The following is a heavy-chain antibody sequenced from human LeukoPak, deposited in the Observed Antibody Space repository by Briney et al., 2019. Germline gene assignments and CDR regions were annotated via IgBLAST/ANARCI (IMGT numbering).Heavy chain of an antibody. V-gene: IGHV3-21*01. CDR2: ISSSSSYI. D-gene: IGHD2-2*01. CDR1: GFTFSSYS. Sequence: PGGSLRPSCAASGFTFSSYSMNWVRQAPGKGLEWASSISSSSSYIYYADSVKGRFTISRDNAKNSLYLQMNSLRAEDTAVYYCARDSAAASNWFDPWGQGTLVTVSS. CDR3: ARDSAAASNWFDP. J-gene: IGHJ5*02.